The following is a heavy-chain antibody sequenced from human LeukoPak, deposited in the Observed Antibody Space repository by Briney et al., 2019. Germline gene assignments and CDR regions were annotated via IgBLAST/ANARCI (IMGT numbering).Heavy chain of an antibody. CDR1: GFTVSSNY. D-gene: IGHD4-17*01. CDR2: IYSGGST. V-gene: IGHV3-53*01. J-gene: IGHJ5*02. CDR3: ARLETTVTKRFGWFDP. Sequence: PGGSLRLSCAASGFTVSSNYMSWVRQAPGKGLEWVSVIYSGGSTYYADSAKGRFTISRDNSKNTLYLQMNSLRAEDTAVYYCARLETTVTKRFGWFDPWGQGTLVTVSS.